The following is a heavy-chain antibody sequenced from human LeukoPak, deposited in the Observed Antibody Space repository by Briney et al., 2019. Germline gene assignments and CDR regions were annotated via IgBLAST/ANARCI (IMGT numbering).Heavy chain of an antibody. Sequence: PGGSLRLSCAASGFTLSNYNVNWVRQAPGKGLEWVSSISSRNSTYIYYADSAKGRFTISRDNSKNTLYLQMNSLRAEDTAVYYCAKDFPTAFFGVAPTSTFDPWGQGTLVTVSS. CDR2: ISSRNSTYI. V-gene: IGHV3-21*01. D-gene: IGHD3-3*01. CDR1: GFTLSNYN. J-gene: IGHJ5*02. CDR3: AKDFPTAFFGVAPTSTFDP.